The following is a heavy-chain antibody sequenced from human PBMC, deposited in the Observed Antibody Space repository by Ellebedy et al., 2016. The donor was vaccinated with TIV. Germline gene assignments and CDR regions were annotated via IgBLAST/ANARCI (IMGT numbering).Heavy chain of an antibody. CDR2: ISTASSYI. Sequence: GGSLRLSCTVSGFTLPNFAMSWVRQAPGKGLQWVSHISTASSYIKYADSVKGQFTVSRDNAKNSLYLQMNSLRAEDTAVYYCARGLVPLSQFVSGYWGRGTLVNASS. CDR1: GFTLPNFA. CDR3: ARGLVPLSQFVSGY. D-gene: IGHD2-8*01. J-gene: IGHJ4*02. V-gene: IGHV3-21*04.